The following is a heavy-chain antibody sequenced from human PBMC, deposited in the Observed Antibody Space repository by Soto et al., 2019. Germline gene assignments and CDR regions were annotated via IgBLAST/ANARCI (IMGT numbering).Heavy chain of an antibody. J-gene: IGHJ2*01. CDR3: AREKSGADAWYFDL. CDR1: GFTFSSYS. V-gene: IGHV3-21*01. CDR2: ISSTSAYI. Sequence: EVQLVESGGGLVKPGGSLRLSCAASGFTFSSYSMNWVRQAPGEALEWVSSISSTSAYIYYADSVKGRFTISRDNAKNSIYLQMNSLRPEDTAVYYCAREKSGADAWYFDLWGRGTLVTVSS. D-gene: IGHD1-26*01.